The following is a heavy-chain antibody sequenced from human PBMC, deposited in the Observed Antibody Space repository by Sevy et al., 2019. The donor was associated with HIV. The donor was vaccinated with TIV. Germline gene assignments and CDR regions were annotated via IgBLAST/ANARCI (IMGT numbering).Heavy chain of an antibody. CDR3: ASDCGTVTKTPCSYGMDV. D-gene: IGHD4-4*01. CDR2: IWYDGSNK. V-gene: IGHV3-33*01. Sequence: GGSLRLSCAASGFTFSSYGMHWVRQAPGKGLEWVAVIWYDGSNKYYADSVKGRFSISRDNSKNALYLQMNSLRAEETAVYYWASDCGTVTKTPCSYGMDVWGQGTTVTVSS. J-gene: IGHJ6*02. CDR1: GFTFSSYG.